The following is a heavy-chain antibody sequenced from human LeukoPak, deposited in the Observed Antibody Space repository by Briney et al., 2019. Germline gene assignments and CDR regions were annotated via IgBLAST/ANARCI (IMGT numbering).Heavy chain of an antibody. J-gene: IGHJ4*02. CDR2: ISYDGSNK. D-gene: IGHD3-9*01. CDR1: GFTFSSYA. Sequence: GGSLRLSCAASGFTFSSYAMHWVRQAPGKGLEWVAVISYDGSNKYYADSVKGRFTISRDNSKNTLYLQMNSLRAEDTAVYYCARTPDILTGYYTSLAGAPFDYWGQGTLVTVSS. CDR3: ARTPDILTGYYTSLAGAPFDY. V-gene: IGHV3-30*04.